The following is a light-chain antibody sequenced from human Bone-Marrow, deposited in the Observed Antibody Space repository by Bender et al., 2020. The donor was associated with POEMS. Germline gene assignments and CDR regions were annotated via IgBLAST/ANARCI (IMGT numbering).Light chain of an antibody. Sequence: SSELTQPPSVSVSPGQTAIIACSGDDLGDKYTSWYQQRPGQPPVLVIYQAYKRPAVIPAPFSGSNSGNTATLTISGTQAVDEADYYCQTWDSSTVVFGGGTQLTVL. CDR3: QTWDSSTVV. V-gene: IGLV3-1*01. CDR1: DLGDKY. J-gene: IGLJ2*01. CDR2: QAY.